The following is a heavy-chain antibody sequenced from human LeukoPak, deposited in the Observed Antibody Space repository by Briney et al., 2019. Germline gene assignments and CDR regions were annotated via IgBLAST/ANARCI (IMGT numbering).Heavy chain of an antibody. CDR2: ISTSSSYI. V-gene: IGHV3-21*01. J-gene: IGHJ3*02. CDR3: ARIRSDAFDI. Sequence: GGSLRLSCAASGFTFSSYSMNWVRQAPGKGLEWVSSISTSSSYIYYADSVKGRFTISRDNAKNSLYLQMNSLRAEDTAVYYCARIRSDAFDIWGQGTMVAVSS. CDR1: GFTFSSYS.